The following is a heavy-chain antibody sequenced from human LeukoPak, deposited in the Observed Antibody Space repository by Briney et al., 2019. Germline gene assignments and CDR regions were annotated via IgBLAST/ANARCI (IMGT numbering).Heavy chain of an antibody. J-gene: IGHJ4*02. V-gene: IGHV3-7*01. CDR1: GYIFSDHW. Sequence: PGGSLRLSCAASGYIFSDHWMSWVRQTPGKGLEWVANIKEDGSESYYVDSMKGRFTISRDNAKKSLYLQMDSLRAEDTAVYHCVFGGWYFSYWGQGTLVTVSS. D-gene: IGHD6-19*01. CDR2: IKEDGSES. CDR3: VFGGWYFSY.